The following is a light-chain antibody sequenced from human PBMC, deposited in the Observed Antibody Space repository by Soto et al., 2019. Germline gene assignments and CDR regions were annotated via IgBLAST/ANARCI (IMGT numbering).Light chain of an antibody. CDR1: QFLSNS. J-gene: IGKJ5*01. CDR2: DAS. Sequence: EIVLTQSPATLSLSPGERATLSCRASQFLSNSLAWYQQKPGQAPRLLISDASDRATGIPGRFSGSGSGTDFTLTISSLAPEDFAIYYCQHHSNWPPITFGQGTRLEI. V-gene: IGKV3-11*01. CDR3: QHHSNWPPIT.